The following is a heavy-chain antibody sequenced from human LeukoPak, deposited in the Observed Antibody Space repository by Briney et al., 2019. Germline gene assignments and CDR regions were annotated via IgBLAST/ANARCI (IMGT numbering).Heavy chain of an antibody. V-gene: IGHV3-48*01. CDR2: ISSASNTI. J-gene: IGHJ5*02. CDR1: GFTFSSYS. Sequence: GESLGLSCAASGFTFSSYSMNWVRQAPGKGLEWVSYISSASNTIYYADSVKGRFTISRDNAKNSLYLQMNSLRAEDTAMYYCARDGWFGDYNWFDPWGQGTLVTVSS. D-gene: IGHD3-10*01. CDR3: ARDGWFGDYNWFDP.